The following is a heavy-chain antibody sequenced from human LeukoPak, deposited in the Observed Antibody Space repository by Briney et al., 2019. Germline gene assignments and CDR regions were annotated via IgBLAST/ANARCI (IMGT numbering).Heavy chain of an antibody. V-gene: IGHV3-30-3*01. D-gene: IGHD5-12*01. J-gene: IGHJ4*02. Sequence: GRSLRLSCAASGFTFSSYAMHWVRQAPGKGLEWVAVISYDGSNKYYADSVKGRFTISRDNSKNTLYLQMNSLRAEDTAVYYCARNSGRHFDYWGQGTLVTVSP. CDR3: ARNSGRHFDY. CDR2: ISYDGSNK. CDR1: GFTFSSYA.